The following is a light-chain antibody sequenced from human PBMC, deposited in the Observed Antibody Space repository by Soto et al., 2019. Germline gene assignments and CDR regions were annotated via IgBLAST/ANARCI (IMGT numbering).Light chain of an antibody. J-gene: IGLJ1*01. CDR2: GSS. CDR1: SSNIGAGYD. V-gene: IGLV1-40*01. Sequence: QSVLTQPPSVSGAPGQRVTISCTGSSSNIGAGYDVHWYQQLPGTAPKLLIYGSSNRPSGVPDRFSGAKSGTSASLAITGLQAEHEADYYCCSYGGGNNFYVFGTGTKVTVL. CDR3: CSYGGGNNFYV.